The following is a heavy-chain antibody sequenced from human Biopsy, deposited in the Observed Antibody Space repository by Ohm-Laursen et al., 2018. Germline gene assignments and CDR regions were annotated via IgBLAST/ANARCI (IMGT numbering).Heavy chain of an antibody. J-gene: IGHJ6*02. Sequence: SETLSLTCIVSGDSVSSGSFYWNWIRQPPGKPLEWVGYIYSTGRTRYNPSLNSRVTMSMDTSENQFSLKLRSVTAADTAIYYCTRATNSTGWPYYYFYGMDIWGQGTTVTVSS. CDR3: TRATNSTGWPYYYFYGMDI. D-gene: IGHD2/OR15-2a*01. CDR2: IYSTGRT. CDR1: GDSVSSGSFY. V-gene: IGHV4-61*01.